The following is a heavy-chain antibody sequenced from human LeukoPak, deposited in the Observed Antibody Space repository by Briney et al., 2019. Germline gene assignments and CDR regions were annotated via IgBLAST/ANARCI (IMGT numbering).Heavy chain of an antibody. J-gene: IGHJ5*02. CDR2: MNPNSGNT. Sequence: GASVKVSCKASGYTFTSYDINWVRQATGQGLEWTGWMNPNSGNTGYAQKFQGRVTITRNTSISTAYMELSSLRSEDTAVYYCARVSGSYRWFDPWGQGTLVTVSS. D-gene: IGHD1-26*01. CDR1: GYTFTSYD. CDR3: ARVSGSYRWFDP. V-gene: IGHV1-8*03.